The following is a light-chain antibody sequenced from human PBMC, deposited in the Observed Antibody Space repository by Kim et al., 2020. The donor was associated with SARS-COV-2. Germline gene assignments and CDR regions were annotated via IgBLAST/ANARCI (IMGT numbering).Light chain of an antibody. CDR1: SSDVGGYNY. CDR2: DVS. Sequence: QSITISCTGTSSDVGGYNYVSWYQQHPGKAPKLMIYDVSNRPLGVSNRFSGSKSGNTASLTISGLQAEDEADYYCSSYTSSSIPVVFGGGTQLTVL. CDR3: SSYTSSSIPVV. J-gene: IGLJ2*01. V-gene: IGLV2-14*03.